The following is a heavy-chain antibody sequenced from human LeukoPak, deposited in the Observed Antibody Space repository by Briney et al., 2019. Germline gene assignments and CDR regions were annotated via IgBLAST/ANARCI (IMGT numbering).Heavy chain of an antibody. CDR1: GFTFSSYG. CDR3: ARDPGAFPYFFDC. CDR2: ISGDGVSP. Sequence: GGSLRLSCAASGFTFSSYGMHWVRQTPGKGLECVSAISGDGVSPYYADSVRGRFTISRDNSKNTLYLQMNSLRVEDTAVYFCARDPGAFPYFFDCWGQGTLVTVSS. J-gene: IGHJ4*02. D-gene: IGHD4/OR15-4a*01. V-gene: IGHV3-23*01.